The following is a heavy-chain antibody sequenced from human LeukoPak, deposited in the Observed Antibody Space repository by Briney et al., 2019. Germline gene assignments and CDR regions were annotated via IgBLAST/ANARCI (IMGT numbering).Heavy chain of an antibody. D-gene: IGHD4-11*01. Sequence: SVKVSCKASGGTFSSYAISWVRQAPGQVLEWMGGIIPIFGTANYAQKFQGRVTITADESTSTAYMELSSLRSEDTAVYYCARLYSNSLYFDYWGQGTLVTVSS. CDR1: GGTFSSYA. V-gene: IGHV1-69*01. CDR3: ARLYSNSLYFDY. J-gene: IGHJ4*02. CDR2: IIPIFGTA.